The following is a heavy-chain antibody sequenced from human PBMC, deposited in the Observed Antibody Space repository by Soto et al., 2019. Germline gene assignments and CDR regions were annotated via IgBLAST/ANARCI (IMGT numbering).Heavy chain of an antibody. Sequence: SETLSLTCTVSGGSISSYYWSWIRQPPGKGLEWIGYIYYSGSTNYNPSLKSRVTISVDTSKNQFSLKLSSVTAADTAVYYCARDHFKKWFDHWGQGTLVTVSS. J-gene: IGHJ5*02. CDR3: ARDHFKKWFDH. CDR2: IYYSGST. V-gene: IGHV4-59*01. D-gene: IGHD3-3*02. CDR1: GGSISSYY.